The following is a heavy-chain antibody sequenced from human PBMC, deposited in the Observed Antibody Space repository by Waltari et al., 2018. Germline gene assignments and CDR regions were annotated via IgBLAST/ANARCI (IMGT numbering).Heavy chain of an antibody. CDR3: ARIGRDYGDYESYYYGMDV. V-gene: IGHV1-69*05. D-gene: IGHD4-17*01. Sequence: QVQLVQSGAEVKKPGSSVKVSCKASGGTFSSYAISWVRLAPGQGLEWMGGIILIFGTANYAQKFQGRVTITTDESTSTAYMELSSLRSEDTAVYYCARIGRDYGDYESYYYGMDVWGQGTTVTVSS. J-gene: IGHJ6*02. CDR1: GGTFSSYA. CDR2: IILIFGTA.